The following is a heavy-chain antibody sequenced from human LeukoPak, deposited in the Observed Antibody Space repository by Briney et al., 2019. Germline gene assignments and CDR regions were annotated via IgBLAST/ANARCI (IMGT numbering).Heavy chain of an antibody. Sequence: ASVKVSCKASGYTFTGYYMYWVRQAPGQGLQWMGGIIPIFGTANYAQKFQGRVTITADESTSTAYMELSSLRSEDTAVYYCARGLIAAAGKFDYWGQGTLVTVSS. D-gene: IGHD6-13*01. CDR1: GYTFTGYY. CDR3: ARGLIAAAGKFDY. J-gene: IGHJ4*02. CDR2: IIPIFGTA. V-gene: IGHV1-69*13.